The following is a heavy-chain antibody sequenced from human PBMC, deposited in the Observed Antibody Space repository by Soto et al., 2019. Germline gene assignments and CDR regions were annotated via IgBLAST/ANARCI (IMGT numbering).Heavy chain of an antibody. V-gene: IGHV4-39*01. CDR3: ARHHDS. CDR1: GGSITISSHY. CDR2: IYYDGNT. J-gene: IGHJ4*02. Sequence: SETLSVTCTVSGGSITISSHYWGWIRQPPGKGLECIGNIYYDGNTYYNPSLKSRVTISLDTSKNQFSLRLNSVTAADTAVYYCARHHDSWGQGTLVT.